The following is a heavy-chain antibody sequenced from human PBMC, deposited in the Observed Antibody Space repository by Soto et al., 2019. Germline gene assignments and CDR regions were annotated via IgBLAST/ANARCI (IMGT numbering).Heavy chain of an antibody. V-gene: IGHV4-34*01. D-gene: IGHD3-9*01. CDR3: ARGGRYYDILTGYYSSNWFDP. CDR1: GGSFSGFW. Sequence: SETLSLTCGVYGGSFSGFWWTWIRQPPGKGLEWIGEINHSGSTSYNPSLKSRVTISVDTSENQFSLNLSSVTAADTAVYYCARGGRYYDILTGYYSSNWFDPWGQGTLVTVSS. CDR2: INHSGST. J-gene: IGHJ5*02.